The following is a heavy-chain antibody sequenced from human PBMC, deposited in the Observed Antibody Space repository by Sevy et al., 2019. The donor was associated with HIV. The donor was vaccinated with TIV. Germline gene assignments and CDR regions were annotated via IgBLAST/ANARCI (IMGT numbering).Heavy chain of an antibody. CDR3: AKSVIIAVAGTSYYAMDV. V-gene: IGHV1-69*13. D-gene: IGHD6-19*01. CDR1: GGTFSSYV. CDR2: IIPNFGTT. Sequence: ASVKVSCKASGGTFSSYVLSWVRQAPGQGLEWMGGIIPNFGTTNYAQNFQGRVTITADESTGTAYMELRSLRSEDTALYFCAKSVIIAVAGTSYYAMDVWGQGTTVTVSS. J-gene: IGHJ6*02.